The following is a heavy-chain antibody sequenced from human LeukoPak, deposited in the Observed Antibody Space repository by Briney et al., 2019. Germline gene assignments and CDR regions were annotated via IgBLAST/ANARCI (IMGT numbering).Heavy chain of an antibody. J-gene: IGHJ4*02. Sequence: SETLSLTCAVSGGSISSGGYSWSWIRQPPGKGLEWIGDIYHSGSTYYNPSLKSRVTISVDTSKNQFSLKLSSVTAADTAVYYCAREGGDYPTAYFDYWGQGTLVTVSS. V-gene: IGHV4-30-2*05. CDR3: AREGGDYPTAYFDY. CDR1: GGSISSGGYS. D-gene: IGHD4-17*01. CDR2: IYHSGST.